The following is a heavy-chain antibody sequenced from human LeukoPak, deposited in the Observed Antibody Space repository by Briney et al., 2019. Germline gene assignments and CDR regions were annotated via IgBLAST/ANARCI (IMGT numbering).Heavy chain of an antibody. V-gene: IGHV3-23*01. J-gene: IGHJ4*02. D-gene: IGHD1-26*01. CDR1: GFTFSSYA. Sequence: PGRSLRLSCAASGFTFSSYAMSWVRQAPGKGLEWVSAISGSGGSTYYADSVKGRFTISRDNSKNTLYLQMNSLRAEDTAVYYCAKDDRGTTTPYYFDYWGQGTLVTVSS. CDR2: ISGSGGST. CDR3: AKDDRGTTTPYYFDY.